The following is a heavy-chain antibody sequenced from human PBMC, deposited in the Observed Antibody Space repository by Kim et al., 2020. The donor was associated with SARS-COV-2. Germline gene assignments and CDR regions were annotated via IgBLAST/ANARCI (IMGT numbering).Heavy chain of an antibody. V-gene: IGHV1-18*04. CDR2: ISAYNGNT. J-gene: IGHJ6*02. D-gene: IGHD3-3*01. Sequence: ASVKVSCKASGYTFTSYGISWVRQAPGQGLEWMGWISAYNGNTNYAQKLQGRVTMTTDTSTSTAYMELRSLRSDDTAVYYCARVRRFEDYYYGMDVWGQGTTVTVSS. CDR1: GYTFTSYG. CDR3: ARVRRFEDYYYGMDV.